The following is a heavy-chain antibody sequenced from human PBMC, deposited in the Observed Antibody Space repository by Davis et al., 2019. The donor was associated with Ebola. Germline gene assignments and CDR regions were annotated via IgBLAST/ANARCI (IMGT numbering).Heavy chain of an antibody. J-gene: IGHJ4*02. CDR2: ISSSSSTV. V-gene: IGHV3-48*02. CDR1: GFPFSSYS. CDR3: AREGYYYDSSGYSYYFDY. D-gene: IGHD3-22*01. Sequence: GESPKTSCAAPGFPFSSYSMNLVRQAPGKGPEWVSYISSSSSTVYYADSVKGRFTISRDNAKNSLYLQMNSLRDEDTAVYDCAREGYYYDSSGYSYYFDYWGQGTLVTVSS.